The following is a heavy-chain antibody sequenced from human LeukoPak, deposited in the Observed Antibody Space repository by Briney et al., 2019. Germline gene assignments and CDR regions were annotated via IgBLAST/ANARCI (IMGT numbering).Heavy chain of an antibody. D-gene: IGHD4-17*01. CDR2: ISGSGGST. Sequence: PGGSLRLSCAASGFTFSSYAMSWVRQAPGKGLEWVSAISGSGGSTYYADSVKGRFTISRDNSKNTLYLQMNSLRAEDTAVYYCAKAPVYGDYEKPYYFDYWGQGTLVTVSS. V-gene: IGHV3-23*01. CDR3: AKAPVYGDYEKPYYFDY. J-gene: IGHJ4*02. CDR1: GFTFSSYA.